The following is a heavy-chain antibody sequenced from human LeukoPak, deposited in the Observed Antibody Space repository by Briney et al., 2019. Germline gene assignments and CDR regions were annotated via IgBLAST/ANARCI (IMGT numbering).Heavy chain of an antibody. D-gene: IGHD4-17*01. CDR2: IYWDDDK. Sequence: SGPTLVKPTQTLTLTCTFSGFSLSTSGVGVGWTRQPPGKALEWLALIYWDDDKPYSPSLKSRLTITKDTSKNQVVLTMTNMDPVDTATYYCAHSFDYGDGLIDAFDIWGQGTMVTVSS. CDR1: GFSLSTSGVG. CDR3: AHSFDYGDGLIDAFDI. J-gene: IGHJ3*02. V-gene: IGHV2-5*02.